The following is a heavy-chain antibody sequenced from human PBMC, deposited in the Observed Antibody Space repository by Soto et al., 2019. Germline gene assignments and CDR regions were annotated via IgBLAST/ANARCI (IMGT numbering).Heavy chain of an antibody. V-gene: IGHV3-30*03. CDR3: AIYSSGWYPLDY. CDR2: ISYDGSNK. CDR1: GFTFSSYG. Sequence: QVQLVESGGGVVQPGRSLRLSCAASGFTFSSYGMHWVRQAPGKGLEWVAVISYDGSNKYYADSVKGRFTISRDNTKNTLYLQMNSLRAEDTAVYYCAIYSSGWYPLDYWVQGTLVTVSS. D-gene: IGHD6-19*01. J-gene: IGHJ4*02.